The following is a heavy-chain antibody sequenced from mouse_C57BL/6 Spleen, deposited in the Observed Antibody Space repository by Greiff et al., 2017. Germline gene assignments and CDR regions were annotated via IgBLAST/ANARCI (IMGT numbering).Heavy chain of an antibody. CDR1: GYAFSSSW. J-gene: IGHJ4*01. D-gene: IGHD3-2*02. Sequence: QVQLQQSGPELVKPGASVKISCKASGYAFSSSWLNWVKQRPGKGLEWSGQIYPGDGDTNYNGKFKGKATLTADKSSSTAYVQLSSLTSEDSAVYFCARSGDLYAMDYWGQGTSVTVSS. CDR2: IYPGDGDT. V-gene: IGHV1-82*01. CDR3: ARSGDLYAMDY.